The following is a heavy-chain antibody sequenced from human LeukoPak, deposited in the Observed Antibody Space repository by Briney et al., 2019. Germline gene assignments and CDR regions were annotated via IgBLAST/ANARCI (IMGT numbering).Heavy chain of an antibody. CDR2: IIPIFGTA. V-gene: IGHV1-69*05. J-gene: IGHJ3*02. D-gene: IGHD3-3*01. CDR1: GGTFSSYA. CDR3: ASAESFWSGYGAFDI. Sequence: SVXVSCKASGGTFSSYAISWVRQAPGQGLEWMGGIIPIFGTANYAQKFQGRVTITTDESTSTAYMELSSLRSEDTAVYYCASAESFWSGYGAFDIWGQGTMVTVSS.